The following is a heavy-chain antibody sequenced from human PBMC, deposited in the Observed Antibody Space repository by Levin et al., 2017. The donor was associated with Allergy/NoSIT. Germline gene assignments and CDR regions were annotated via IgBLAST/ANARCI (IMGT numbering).Heavy chain of an antibody. D-gene: IGHD6-13*01. V-gene: IGHV1-18*01. J-gene: IGHJ4*02. CDR3: ARVMGGGIAAQLADY. CDR2: ISAYNGNT. Sequence: ASVKVSCKASGYTFTSYGISWVRQAPGQGLEWMGWISAYNGNTNYAQKLQGRVTMTTDTSTSTAYMELRSLRSDDTAVYYCARVMGGGIAAQLADYWGQGTLVTVSS. CDR1: GYTFTSYG.